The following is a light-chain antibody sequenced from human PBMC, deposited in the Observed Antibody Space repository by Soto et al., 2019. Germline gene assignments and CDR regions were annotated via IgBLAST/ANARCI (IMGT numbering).Light chain of an antibody. J-gene: IGKJ5*01. CDR3: QQYDNLPIT. CDR1: QDISNY. CDR2: DAS. V-gene: IGKV1-33*01. Sequence: DIQLTQSPSSLFASVGGRGTSTCQASQDISNYLNLYQQKPGKAAKLLIYDASNLETGVPSRFSGSGSGTDFTFTISSLQPEDIATYYCQQYDNLPITFGQGTRLDIK.